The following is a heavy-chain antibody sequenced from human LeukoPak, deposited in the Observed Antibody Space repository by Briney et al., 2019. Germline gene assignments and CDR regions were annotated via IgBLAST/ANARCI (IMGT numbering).Heavy chain of an antibody. Sequence: SETLSLTCTVSSGSISSSSYYWGWIRQPPGKGLEWIGNIYYSGSTYYNLSLKSRVTISVDTSKNQFSLKLSSVTAADTAVYYCARGADYDYVWGSYRYTGKVYFDYWGQGTLVTVSS. CDR1: SGSISSSSYY. CDR3: ARGADYDYVWGSYRYTGKVYFDY. D-gene: IGHD3-16*02. J-gene: IGHJ4*02. CDR2: IYYSGST. V-gene: IGHV4-39*07.